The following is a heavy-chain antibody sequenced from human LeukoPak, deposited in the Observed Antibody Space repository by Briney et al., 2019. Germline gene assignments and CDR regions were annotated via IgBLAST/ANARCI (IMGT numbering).Heavy chain of an antibody. CDR2: ISYDGSNK. CDR3: AKDLAYYDFWSGYSSSGYDPRGMDV. CDR1: GFTFSSYG. D-gene: IGHD3-3*01. Sequence: GGSLRLSCAASGFTFSSYGMHWVRQAPGKGLEWVAVISYDGSNKYYADSVKGRFTISRDNSKNTLYLQVNSLRAEDTAVYYCAKDLAYYDFWSGYSSSGYDPRGMDVWGQGTTVTVSS. V-gene: IGHV3-30*18. J-gene: IGHJ6*02.